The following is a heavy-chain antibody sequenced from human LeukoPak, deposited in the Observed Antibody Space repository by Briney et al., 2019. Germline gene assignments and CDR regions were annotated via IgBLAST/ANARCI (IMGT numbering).Heavy chain of an antibody. Sequence: RVASVTVSCKASGGTFSSYAISWVRQAPGQGVEGMGIINPSGGSTSYAQKFQGRVTMTRDTSTSTVYMELSSLRSEDTAVYYCARDGGSGYYYMDVWGKGTTVTISS. CDR2: INPSGGST. CDR1: GGTFSSYA. V-gene: IGHV1-46*01. CDR3: ARDGGSGYYYMDV. J-gene: IGHJ6*03. D-gene: IGHD3-16*01.